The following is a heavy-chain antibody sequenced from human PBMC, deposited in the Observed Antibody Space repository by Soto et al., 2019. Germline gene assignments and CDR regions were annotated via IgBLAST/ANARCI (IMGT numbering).Heavy chain of an antibody. Sequence: EGQLLESGGGLVQPGGSRRLSCAASGFVFSSYAMSWVRQAPGKGLEWVSAISGSGTTAYYADSVKGRFIFSRDNPKNTMYLQMNSLRAEDTAVYFCAKTTDGWFSAFEIWGQGTVVTVSS. D-gene: IGHD6-19*01. CDR1: GFVFSSYA. J-gene: IGHJ3*02. V-gene: IGHV3-23*01. CDR3: AKTTDGWFSAFEI. CDR2: ISGSGTTA.